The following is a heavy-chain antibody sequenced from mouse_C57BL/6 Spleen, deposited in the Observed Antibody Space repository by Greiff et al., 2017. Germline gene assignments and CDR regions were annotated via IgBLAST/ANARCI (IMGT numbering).Heavy chain of an antibody. Sequence: EVKLMESGPGLVKPSQSLSLTCSVTGYSITSGYYWNWIRQFPGNKLEWMGYISYDGSNNYNPSLKNRISITRDTSKNQFFLKLNSVTPEDTATYYCARGANWDVAWFAYWGQGTLVTVSA. V-gene: IGHV3-6*01. CDR3: ARGANWDVAWFAY. CDR2: ISYDGSN. D-gene: IGHD4-1*01. J-gene: IGHJ3*01. CDR1: GYSITSGYY.